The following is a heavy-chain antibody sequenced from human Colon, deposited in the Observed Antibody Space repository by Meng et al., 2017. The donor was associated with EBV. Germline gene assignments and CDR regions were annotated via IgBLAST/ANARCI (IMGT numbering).Heavy chain of an antibody. V-gene: IGHV4-30-4*01. CDR2: IYYTGRT. Sequence: VRLEVPGPGLVKHSHTLSLTCTVSGGSINSGDYDWSWIRQPPGKGLEWIGYIYYTGRTYYNPSLKSRVTISMDTSKNQFSLRLSSVTAADTAVYYCARNYYFDYWGQGTLVTVSS. CDR3: ARNYYFDY. J-gene: IGHJ4*02. CDR1: GGSINSGDYD.